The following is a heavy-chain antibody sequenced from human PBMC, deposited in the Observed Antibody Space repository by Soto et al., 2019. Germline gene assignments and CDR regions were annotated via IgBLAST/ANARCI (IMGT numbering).Heavy chain of an antibody. V-gene: IGHV3-11*01. CDR2: ISSSGSTI. D-gene: IGHD3-22*01. CDR3: AREISPLITMIVVAPPDY. J-gene: IGHJ4*02. CDR1: GFTFSDYY. Sequence: LRLSCAASGFTFSDYYMSWIRQAPGKGLEWVSYISSSGSTIYYADSVKGRFTISRDNAKNSLYLQMNSLRAEDTAVYYCAREISPLITMIVVAPPDYWGQGTLVTVSS.